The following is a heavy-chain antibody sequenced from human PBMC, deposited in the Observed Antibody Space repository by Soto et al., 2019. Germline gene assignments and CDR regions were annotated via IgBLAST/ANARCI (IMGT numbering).Heavy chain of an antibody. CDR2: MNPDSGHA. J-gene: IGHJ4*02. D-gene: IGHD2-15*01. Sequence: AAVKVSCKASGYTFTNSDINWVRQAPGQGLEWMGWMNPDSGHAAYAQKFQGRVTLTTSTSTSTVYMEMRSLGSEDTAVYYCARRPHCSGGICYYGLDNWGQGTLVTVSS. V-gene: IGHV1-8*01. CDR1: GYTFTNSD. CDR3: ARRPHCSGGICYYGLDN.